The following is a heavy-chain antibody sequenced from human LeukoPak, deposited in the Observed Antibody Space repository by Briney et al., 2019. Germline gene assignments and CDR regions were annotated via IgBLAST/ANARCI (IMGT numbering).Heavy chain of an antibody. CDR2: IWYDGGKK. D-gene: IGHD4-17*01. J-gene: IGHJ3*02. CDR3: ARDEAVMTTVLSDAFDI. Sequence: GGSLRLSCAASGFTFSSYGMHWVRQAPGKGLEWVALIWYDGGKKFYTDSVKGRFTISRDNSKNTLYLQMNSLRAEDTAVYYCARDEAVMTTVLSDAFDIWGQGTMVTVSS. V-gene: IGHV3-33*01. CDR1: GFTFSSYG.